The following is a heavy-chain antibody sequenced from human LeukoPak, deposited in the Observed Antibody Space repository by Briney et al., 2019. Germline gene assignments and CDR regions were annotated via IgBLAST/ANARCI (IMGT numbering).Heavy chain of an antibody. V-gene: IGHV4-39*01. CDR2: IYYSGSA. CDR1: GGSISSSSYQ. CDR3: ARISIVVVPAYFDY. J-gene: IGHJ4*02. Sequence: PSETLSLTCTLPGGSISSSSYQWGWLRQPPGKGLEWIGSIYYSGSAYYNPSLKSRVTVSVDTSKTQFSLKLSSVTAADTAVYYCARISIVVVPAYFDYWGEGALVTVSS. D-gene: IGHD2-2*01.